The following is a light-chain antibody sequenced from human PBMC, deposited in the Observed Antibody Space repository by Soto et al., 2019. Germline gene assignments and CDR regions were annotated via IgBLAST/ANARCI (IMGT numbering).Light chain of an antibody. CDR3: QQYVGWT. V-gene: IGKV3-20*01. CDR2: GAS. J-gene: IGKJ1*01. CDR1: HSVGSSH. Sequence: EIVLTQSPGTLSLSPGERATLSCRASHSVGSSHLAWYQQKPGQAPRLLIYGASSRATGVPDRFSGSGSGTDFTLTISRLAPEDSAEYSCQQYVGWTFGQGTKVEIK.